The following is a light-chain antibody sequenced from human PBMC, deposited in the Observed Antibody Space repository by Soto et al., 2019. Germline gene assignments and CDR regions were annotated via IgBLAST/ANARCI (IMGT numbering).Light chain of an antibody. J-gene: IGKJ3*01. Sequence: EIVLTQSPATLSVSAGGTVTLSCRASQSIRTNVAWYQQIPGQAPRLLVYGASTRATGVPARFSGSGSGIEFTLTICSLQSEDSAFYYCQQYFNWPLTWTLGPGTKVQIK. CDR2: GAS. V-gene: IGKV3-15*01. CDR1: QSIRTN. CDR3: QQYFNWPLTWT.